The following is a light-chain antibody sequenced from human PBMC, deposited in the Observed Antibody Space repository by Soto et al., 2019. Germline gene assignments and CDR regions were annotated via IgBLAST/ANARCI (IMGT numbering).Light chain of an antibody. Sequence: DIQMTQSPSSLSASVGDRVTITCRASQSISTYLNWYQLKPGKAPKLLIYGASNLQSGVPSRFGGSGSGTDFTLTISSLQPEDFATYYCQQSYSTPPWTFGQGTKVDNK. CDR1: QSISTY. CDR3: QQSYSTPPWT. CDR2: GAS. J-gene: IGKJ1*01. V-gene: IGKV1-39*01.